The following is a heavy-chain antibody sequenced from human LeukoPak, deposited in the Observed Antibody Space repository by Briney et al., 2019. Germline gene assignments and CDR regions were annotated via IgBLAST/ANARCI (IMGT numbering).Heavy chain of an antibody. CDR1: GFTFSSYW. CDR3: AKGSKLVVITRDHYMAV. Sequence: GGSLRLSCAASGFTFSSYWMSWVRQAPGKGLEWVANIKQDGSEKYYVDSVKGRFTISRDNAKNSLYLQMNSLRAEDTAVYYCAKGSKLVVITRDHYMAVWGKGTTVTISS. J-gene: IGHJ6*03. CDR2: IKQDGSEK. D-gene: IGHD3-22*01. V-gene: IGHV3-7*01.